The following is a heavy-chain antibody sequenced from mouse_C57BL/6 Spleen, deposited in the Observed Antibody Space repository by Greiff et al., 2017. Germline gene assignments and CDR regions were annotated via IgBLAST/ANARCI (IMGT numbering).Heavy chain of an antibody. J-gene: IGHJ3*01. V-gene: IGHV1-66*01. CDR3: ARYRYGSFAWFAY. D-gene: IGHD1-1*01. CDR2: IYPGSGNT. CDR1: GYSFTSYY. Sequence: VQLQQSGPELVKPGASVKISCKASGYSFTSYYIHWVKQRPGQGLEWIGWIYPGSGNTKYNEKFKGKATLTADTSSSPAYMQLSSLTSEDSAVYYCARYRYGSFAWFAYWGQGTLVTVSA.